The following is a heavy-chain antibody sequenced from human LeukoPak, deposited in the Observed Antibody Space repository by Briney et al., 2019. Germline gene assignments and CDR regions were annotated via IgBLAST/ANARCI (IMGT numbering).Heavy chain of an antibody. CDR1: GGSFSGYH. CDR3: ARGPWIISSPYETFDY. J-gene: IGHJ4*02. Sequence: SETLSLTCAVYGGSFSGYHWSWIRQPPGKGLEWIGEINHSGSTNYNPSLKSRVTISVDTSKNQFSLKLSSVTAADTAVYYCARGPWIISSPYETFDYWGQGTLVTVSS. V-gene: IGHV4-34*01. D-gene: IGHD5-12*01. CDR2: INHSGST.